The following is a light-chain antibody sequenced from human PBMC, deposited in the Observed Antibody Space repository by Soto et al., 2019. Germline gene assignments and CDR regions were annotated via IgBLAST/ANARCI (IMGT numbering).Light chain of an antibody. J-gene: IGLJ1*01. Sequence: QSVLTQPPSASGSPGQAVTISCTGASSDVGGYNFVSWYQQRPGKAPKVIIYEVSKRPSGVPDRFSGSKSGNTASLTVSGLHAEDEADYYCSSYAGSHYVFGTGTKVNVL. CDR1: SSDVGGYNF. CDR3: SSYAGSHYV. V-gene: IGLV2-8*01. CDR2: EVS.